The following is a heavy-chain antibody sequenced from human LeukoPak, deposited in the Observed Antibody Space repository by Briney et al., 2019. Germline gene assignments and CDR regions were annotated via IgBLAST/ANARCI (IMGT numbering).Heavy chain of an antibody. CDR2: IYHSGST. V-gene: IGHV4-30-2*01. J-gene: IGHJ4*02. CDR1: GASISTGGFY. Sequence: PSETLSLTCTISGASISTGGFYWTWIRQPPGEGLEWIGYIYHSGSTYYNPSLKSRVTISVDRSKNQFSLKLSSVTAADTPVYYCARSFQYYFDYWGQGTLVTVSS. CDR3: ARSFQYYFDY.